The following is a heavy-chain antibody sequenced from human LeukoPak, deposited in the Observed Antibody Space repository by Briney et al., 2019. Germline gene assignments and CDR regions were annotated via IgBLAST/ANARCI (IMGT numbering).Heavy chain of an antibody. CDR2: ISYDGSNQ. Sequence: GKSLRLSCGVSGFSFSNYGIHWVRQAPGKGLEWVAVISYDGSNQYYADSVKGRFTISRDSSKNTVFLQMDSLRAEDTAAYYCARDAPEHYFDYWGQGTLVTVSS. D-gene: IGHD1/OR15-1a*01. V-gene: IGHV3-30*03. CDR1: GFSFSNYG. J-gene: IGHJ4*02. CDR3: ARDAPEHYFDY.